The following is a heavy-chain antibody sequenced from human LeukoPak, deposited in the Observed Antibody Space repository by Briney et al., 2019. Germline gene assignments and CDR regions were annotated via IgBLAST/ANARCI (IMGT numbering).Heavy chain of an antibody. D-gene: IGHD6-13*01. Sequence: GASLRPSCAASGFTFSSYAMSWVRQAPGKGLEWVSAISGSGGSTYYADSVKGRFTISRDNSKNTLYLQMNSLRAEDTAVYYCAKGIAAAGTGGVWFDPWGQGTLVTVSS. V-gene: IGHV3-23*01. CDR3: AKGIAAAGTGGVWFDP. CDR2: ISGSGGST. CDR1: GFTFSSYA. J-gene: IGHJ5*02.